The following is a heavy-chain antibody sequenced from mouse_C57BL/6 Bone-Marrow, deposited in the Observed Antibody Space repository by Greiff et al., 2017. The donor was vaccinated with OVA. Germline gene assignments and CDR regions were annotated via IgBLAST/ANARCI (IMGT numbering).Heavy chain of an antibody. Sequence: QVQLQQSGAELVRPGTSVKMSCKASGYTFTNYWIGWAKQRPGHGLEWIGDIYPGGGYTNYNEKFKGKATLTADKSSSTSYMQFSSLTSEDSAIYYCASLYDYDGGPDYWGQGTTLTVSS. D-gene: IGHD2-4*01. CDR3: ASLYDYDGGPDY. CDR1: GYTFTNYW. CDR2: IYPGGGYT. J-gene: IGHJ2*01. V-gene: IGHV1-63*01.